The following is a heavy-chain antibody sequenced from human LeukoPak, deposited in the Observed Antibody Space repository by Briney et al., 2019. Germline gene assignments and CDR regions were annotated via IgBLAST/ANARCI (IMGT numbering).Heavy chain of an antibody. D-gene: IGHD3-16*01. CDR2: IYYSGST. CDR3: ARTLMSFDI. CDR1: GGSISSYY. J-gene: IGHJ3*02. V-gene: IGHV4-59*01. Sequence: SETLSLTCTVSGGSISSYYWSWIRQPPGKGLEWIGYIYYSGSTNYDPSLKSRVTISVDTSKNQFSLKLSSVTAADTAVYYCARTLMSFDIWGQGTMVTVSS.